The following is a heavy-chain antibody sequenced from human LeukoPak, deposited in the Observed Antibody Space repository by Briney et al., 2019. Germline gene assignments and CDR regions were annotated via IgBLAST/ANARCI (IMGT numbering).Heavy chain of an antibody. CDR1: GGTFSSYA. D-gene: IGHD6-19*01. Sequence: GCSVKVSCMASGGTFSSYAISWVRQAPGQGLDWMGRIIPIFGTANYAHKFQGRVTITADESTRKAYMKLSSLRSEDTAVYYGARVRVYSGGPLYYYYGMDVWGQGTTVTVSS. V-gene: IGHV1-69*01. J-gene: IGHJ6*02. CDR3: ARVRVYSGGPLYYYYGMDV. CDR2: IIPIFGTA.